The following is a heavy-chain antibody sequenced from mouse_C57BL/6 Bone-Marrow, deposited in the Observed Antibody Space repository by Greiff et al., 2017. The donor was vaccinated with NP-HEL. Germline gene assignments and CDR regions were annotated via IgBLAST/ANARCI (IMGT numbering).Heavy chain of an antibody. D-gene: IGHD1-1*01. CDR1: GYTFTDYY. J-gene: IGHJ1*03. CDR3: TRYYGSSYKYFDV. V-gene: IGHV1-26*01. CDR2: INPNNGGT. Sequence: VQLQQSGPELVKPGASVKISCKASGYTFTDYYMNWVKQSHGKSLEWIGDINPNNGGTAYNQKFKGKAILTADKSSSTAYMELRSLTSEDSAVYYCTRYYGSSYKYFDVWGTGTTVTVSS.